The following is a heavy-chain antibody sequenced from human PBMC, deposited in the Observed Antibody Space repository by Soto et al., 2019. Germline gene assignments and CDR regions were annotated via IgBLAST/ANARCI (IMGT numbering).Heavy chain of an antibody. D-gene: IGHD2-2*01. CDR3: ATLGYCSIDDCGPVGP. J-gene: IGHJ5*02. Sequence: QVQLQESGPGLVKLSQTLSLTCTVSGASISSGGYYWSWIRQHPGKGLEWIGYMYYSGTTYYNPSLKSRVTMSLDTSKNQFSLKLSSVTAADTAVYYCATLGYCSIDDCGPVGPWGQGILATVSS. V-gene: IGHV4-31*03. CDR1: GASISSGGYY. CDR2: MYYSGTT.